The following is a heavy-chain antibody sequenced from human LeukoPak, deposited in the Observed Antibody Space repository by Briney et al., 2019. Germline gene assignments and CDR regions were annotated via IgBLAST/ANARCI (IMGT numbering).Heavy chain of an antibody. J-gene: IGHJ4*02. CDR2: ISYDGREK. CDR1: GFTFSGYG. Sequence: GGSLRLSCAASGFTFSGYGMNWVRQAPGKGLEWVAIISYDGREKYYADSVKGRFTISRDNAKNSLYLQMNSLRAEDTAVYYCAREGRTFDYWGQGTLVTVSS. CDR3: AREGRTFDY. V-gene: IGHV3-33*05.